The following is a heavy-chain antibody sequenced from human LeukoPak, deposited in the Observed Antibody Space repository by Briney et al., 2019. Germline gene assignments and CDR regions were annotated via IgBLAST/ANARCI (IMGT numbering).Heavy chain of an antibody. CDR2: INPSRGST. Sequence: VASVKVSCKASGYTFTSYYMHWVRQAPGQGLEWMGIINPSRGSTSYAQKFQGRVTMTRDTSTSTVYMELSSLRSEDTAVYYCARPTSIIPASNIYYYFYAMDVWGQGTTATVSS. V-gene: IGHV1-46*01. D-gene: IGHD2-2*01. J-gene: IGHJ6*02. CDR1: GYTFTSYY. CDR3: ARPTSIIPASNIYYYFYAMDV.